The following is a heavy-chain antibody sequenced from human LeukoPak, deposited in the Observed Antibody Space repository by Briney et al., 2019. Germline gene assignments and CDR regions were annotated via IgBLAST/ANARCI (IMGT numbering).Heavy chain of an antibody. D-gene: IGHD3-10*01. CDR1: GFSFTTYW. V-gene: IGHV3-7*01. J-gene: IGHJ4*02. CDR2: IKQDGTEK. Sequence: GGSLRLSCAASGFSFTTYWMSWVRQAPGKGLEWVANIKQDGTEKYYVDSVKGRFTISRDNAKNSLYLQMNSLRVEDTAVYYCAKLAKYFYGSETYYFFEHWGQGTPVTASS. CDR3: AKLAKYFYGSETYYFFEH.